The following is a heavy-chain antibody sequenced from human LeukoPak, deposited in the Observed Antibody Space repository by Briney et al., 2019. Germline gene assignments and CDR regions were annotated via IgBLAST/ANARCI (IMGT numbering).Heavy chain of an antibody. J-gene: IGHJ4*02. D-gene: IGHD6-19*01. V-gene: IGHV3-9*03. CDR1: GFTFDDYA. Sequence: GGSLRLSCAASGFTFDDYAMHWVRQAPGKGLEWVSGISWSSGSIGYADSVKGRFTISRDNAKNSLYLQMNSLRAEDMALYYCAKDSGIAVAGTLDYWGQGTLVTVSS. CDR2: ISWSSGSI. CDR3: AKDSGIAVAGTLDY.